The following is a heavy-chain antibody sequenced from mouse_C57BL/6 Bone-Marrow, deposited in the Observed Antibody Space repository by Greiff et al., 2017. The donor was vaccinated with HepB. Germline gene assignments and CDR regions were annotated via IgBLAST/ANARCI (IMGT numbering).Heavy chain of an antibody. V-gene: IGHV7-3*01. CDR3: ASYGSSYSWFAY. CDR2: IRNKANGYTT. CDR1: GFTFTDYY. J-gene: IGHJ3*01. D-gene: IGHD1-1*01. Sequence: EVQLVESGGGLVQPGGSLSLSCAASGFTFTDYYMSWVRQPPGKALEWLGFIRNKANGYTTEYSASVKGRFTISRDNSQSILYLQMNALRAEDSATYYCASYGSSYSWFAYWGQGTLVTVSA.